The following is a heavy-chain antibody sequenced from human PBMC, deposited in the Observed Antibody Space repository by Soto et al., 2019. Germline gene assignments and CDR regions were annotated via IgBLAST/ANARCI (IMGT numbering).Heavy chain of an antibody. CDR1: GFTFSDYY. CDR3: GRGGSDSPMAPGY. Sequence: GGSLRLSCAASGFTFSDYYMGWLRRAPGKGLEWISYISSSSAAIYYAASVKGRFTISRDNAKNTLYLQMNSLRAEDTAVFYCGRGGSDSPMAPGYWGQGTLVTVSS. D-gene: IGHD5-18*01. J-gene: IGHJ4*02. CDR2: ISSSSAAI. V-gene: IGHV3-11*04.